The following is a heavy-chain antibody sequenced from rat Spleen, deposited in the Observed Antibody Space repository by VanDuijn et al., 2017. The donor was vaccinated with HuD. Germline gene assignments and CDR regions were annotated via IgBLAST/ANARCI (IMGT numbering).Heavy chain of an antibody. D-gene: IGHD1-12*02. V-gene: IGHV5-29*01. CDR2: IKYDGSST. Sequence: EVQLVESDGGLVQPGRSLKLSCAASGFTFSNYGMAWVRQAPTKGLEWVATIKYDGSSTYYRDSVKGRFTISRDNAKSTLYLQIDSLRSEDTATYYCASHYDGTYPFTYWGQGTLVTVSS. CDR1: GFTFSNYG. CDR3: ASHYDGTYPFTY. J-gene: IGHJ3*01.